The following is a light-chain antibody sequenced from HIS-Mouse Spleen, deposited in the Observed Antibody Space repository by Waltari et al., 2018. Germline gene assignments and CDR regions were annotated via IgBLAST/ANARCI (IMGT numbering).Light chain of an antibody. CDR3: SSYTSSSTF. CDR1: SSYVGGYNY. V-gene: IGLV2-14*01. CDR2: EVS. Sequence: QSALTQPASVSGSPGQSIPISCTGTSSYVGGYNYVSWYQQTPGKAPKLMIYEVSNRPSGVSNRFSGSKSGNTASLTISGLQAEDEADYYCSSYTSSSTFFGTGTKVTVL. J-gene: IGLJ1*01.